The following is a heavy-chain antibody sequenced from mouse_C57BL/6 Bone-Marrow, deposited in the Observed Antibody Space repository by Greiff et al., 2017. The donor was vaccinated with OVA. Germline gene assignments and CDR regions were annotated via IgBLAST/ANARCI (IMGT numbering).Heavy chain of an antibody. CDR2: IYPGDGDT. D-gene: IGHD1-1*01. V-gene: IGHV1-82*01. CDR3: ARRSYYYGSSYYWYFDV. CDR1: GYAFSSSW. Sequence: VQLKESGPELVKPGASVKISCKASGYAFSSSWMNWVKQRPGKGLEWIGRIYPGDGDTNYNGKFKGKATLTADKSSSTAYMQLSSLASEDSAVYFCARRSYYYGSSYYWYFDVWGTGTTVTVSS. J-gene: IGHJ1*03.